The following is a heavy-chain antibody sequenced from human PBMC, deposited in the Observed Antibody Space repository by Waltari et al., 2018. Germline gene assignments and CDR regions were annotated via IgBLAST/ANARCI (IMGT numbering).Heavy chain of an antibody. CDR2: IYHSGST. J-gene: IGHJ5*02. Sequence: QVQLQESGPGLVKPSETLSLTCAVSGYSISSGYYWGWIRQPPGKGLEWIGSIYHSGSTYYNPSLKSRVTISVDTSKNQFSLKLSSVTAADTAVYYCARGGDIVLVVYARWWDWFDPCGQGTLVTVSS. CDR3: ARGGDIVLVVYARWWDWFDP. D-gene: IGHD2-8*02. V-gene: IGHV4-38-2*01. CDR1: GYSISSGYY.